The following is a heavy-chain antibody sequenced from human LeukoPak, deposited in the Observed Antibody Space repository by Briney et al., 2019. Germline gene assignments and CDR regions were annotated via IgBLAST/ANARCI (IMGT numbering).Heavy chain of an antibody. CDR2: INPNSGGT. Sequence: ASVKVSCKASGYTFTGYYMHWVRQAPGQGLEWMGWINPNSGGTNYAQKFQGRVTITRDTSISTAYMELSRLRSDDTAVYYCAREAGSDYDSNYWGQGTLVTVSS. CDR1: GYTFTGYY. J-gene: IGHJ4*02. CDR3: AREAGSDYDSNY. D-gene: IGHD3-22*01. V-gene: IGHV1-2*02.